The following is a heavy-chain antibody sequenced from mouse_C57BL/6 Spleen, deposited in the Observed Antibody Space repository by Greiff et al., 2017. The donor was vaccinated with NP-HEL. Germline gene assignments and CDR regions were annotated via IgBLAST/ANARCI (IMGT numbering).Heavy chain of an antibody. J-gene: IGHJ2*01. CDR3: AREGDGNYDY. Sequence: EVKLMESGPGLVKPSQSLSLTCSVTGYSITSGYYWNWIRQSPGNKLEWMGYISYDGSNNYNPSLKNRISITRDTSKNQFFLKLNSVTTEDTATYYCAREGDGNYDYWGQGTTLTVSS. CDR2: ISYDGSN. V-gene: IGHV3-6*01. CDR1: GYSITSGYY. D-gene: IGHD2-1*01.